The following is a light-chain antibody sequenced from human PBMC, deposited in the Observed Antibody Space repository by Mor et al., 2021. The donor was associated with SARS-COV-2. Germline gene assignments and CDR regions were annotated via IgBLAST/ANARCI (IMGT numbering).Light chain of an antibody. CDR3: HQSSSLPLT. Sequence: SPRVLIKYASQSISGVPSRFRGSGSGTDFTLTINSLEAEDAATYYCHQSSSLPLTFGGGTKVEI. J-gene: IGKJ4*01. CDR2: YAS. V-gene: IGKV6-21*02.